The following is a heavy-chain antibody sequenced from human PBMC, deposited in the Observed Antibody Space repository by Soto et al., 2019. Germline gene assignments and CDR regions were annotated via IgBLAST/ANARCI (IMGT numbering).Heavy chain of an antibody. D-gene: IGHD3-3*01. CDR1: GFTFSSYG. Sequence: PGGSLRLSCAASGFTFSSYGMHWVRQAPGKGLEWVAVISYDGSNKYYADSVKGRFTISRNNSKNTLYLQMNSLRAEDTAVYYCAKDLIRAKVRFLEWSHGMDVWGQGTTVTVSS. V-gene: IGHV3-30*18. J-gene: IGHJ6*02. CDR2: ISYDGSNK. CDR3: AKDLIRAKVRFLEWSHGMDV.